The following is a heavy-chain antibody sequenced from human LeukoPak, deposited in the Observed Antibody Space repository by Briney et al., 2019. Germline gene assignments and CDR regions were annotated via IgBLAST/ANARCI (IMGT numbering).Heavy chain of an antibody. CDR3: AKYLGGFGRIDS. CDR1: GFSFSSYA. Sequence: GGSLRLSCAASGFSFSSYAMSWVRQAAGKGLELVSAISGGAGSTYYADSVKGRFTDSRDNSKHTLYLQMNNLRAEDTAVYYCAKYLGGFGRIDSWGQGPLVTVSS. V-gene: IGHV3-23*01. CDR2: ISGGAGST. D-gene: IGHD3-10*01. J-gene: IGHJ4*02.